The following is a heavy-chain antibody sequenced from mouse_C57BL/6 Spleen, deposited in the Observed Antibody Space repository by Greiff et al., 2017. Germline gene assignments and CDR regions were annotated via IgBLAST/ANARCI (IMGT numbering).Heavy chain of an antibody. CDR2: ISSGRSTI. CDR1: GFTFSDYG. Sequence: EVKLVESGGGLVKPGGSLKLSCAASGFTFSDYGMHWVRQAPEKGLEWVAYISSGRSTIYYAANVKRRFTSSRDHAKNTLFRQMTRLRSEDTAMYYCARGGDDPFDYWGQGTTLTVSS. D-gene: IGHD2-2*01. CDR3: ARGGDDPFDY. V-gene: IGHV5-17*01. J-gene: IGHJ2*01.